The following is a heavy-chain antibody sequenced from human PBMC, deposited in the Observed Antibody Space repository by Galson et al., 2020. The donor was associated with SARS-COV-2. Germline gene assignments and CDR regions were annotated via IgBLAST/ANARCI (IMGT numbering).Heavy chain of an antibody. Sequence: GGSLRLSCAASGFTFSNDAMHWVRQAPGKGLEYISYISTSGDTIYYADSVKGRFIISRDNAKNSLYLQMNSLRGEDTALDYCARDSSGYFLWGQGILVTVSS. V-gene: IGHV3-48*03. CDR1: GFTFSNDA. CDR2: ISTSGDTI. CDR3: ARDSSGYFL. D-gene: IGHD3-22*01. J-gene: IGHJ4*02.